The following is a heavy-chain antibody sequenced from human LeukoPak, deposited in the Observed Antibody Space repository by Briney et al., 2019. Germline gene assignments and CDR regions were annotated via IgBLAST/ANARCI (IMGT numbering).Heavy chain of an antibody. CDR2: ISYSGST. J-gene: IGHJ5*02. CDR3: AREGTPYNWFDP. CDR1: GGSISGGGEY. Sequence: SETLSLTCTVSGGSISGGGEYWSWIRQHPGKGLEWIGYISYSGSTDYNPSLKSRVSISVDMSKNHFSLKLSSVTAADTAVYYCAREGTPYNWFDPWGQGTLVTVSS. V-gene: IGHV4-31*03.